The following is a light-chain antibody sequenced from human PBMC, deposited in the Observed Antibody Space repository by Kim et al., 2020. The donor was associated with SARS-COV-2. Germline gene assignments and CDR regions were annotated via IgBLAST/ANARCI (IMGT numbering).Light chain of an antibody. J-gene: IGKJ2*01. CDR1: QSVSRSY. V-gene: IGKV3-20*01. CDR3: QQYGSSPYT. Sequence: EIVLTQFPGTLSLSPGERGTLSCRASQSVSRSYLAWYQQRPGQAPSLLIYDASNRATGVPDRFSGSGSGTDFTLTISRVEPEDVAVFSCQQYGSSPYTFGQGTKLEI. CDR2: DAS.